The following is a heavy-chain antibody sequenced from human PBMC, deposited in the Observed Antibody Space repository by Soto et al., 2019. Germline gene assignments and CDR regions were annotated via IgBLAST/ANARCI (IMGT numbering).Heavy chain of an antibody. CDR3: ATAPSITMVRGARGYYYGMDV. J-gene: IGHJ6*02. CDR1: GYTLTELS. V-gene: IGHV1-24*01. D-gene: IGHD3-10*01. CDR2: FDPEDGET. Sequence: ASVKVSCKVSGYTLTELSMHWVRQAPGKGLERMGGFDPEDGETIYAQKFQGRVTMTEDTSTDTAYMELSSLRSEDTAVYYCATAPSITMVRGARGYYYGMDVWGQGTTVTVSS.